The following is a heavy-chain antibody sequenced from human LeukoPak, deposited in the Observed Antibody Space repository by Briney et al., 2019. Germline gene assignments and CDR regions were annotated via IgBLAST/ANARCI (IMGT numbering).Heavy chain of an antibody. CDR1: GFTFDDYA. CDR2: ISWDGGST. CDR3: ANGNTAMVIGYNDFDY. D-gene: IGHD5-18*01. J-gene: IGHJ4*02. V-gene: IGHV3-43D*03. Sequence: GGSLRLSCAASGFTFDDYAMHWVRQAPGKGLEWVSLISWDGGSTYYADSVKGRFTISRDNSKTSLYLQMNSLRAEDTALYYCANGNTAMVIGYNDFDYWGQGTLVTVSS.